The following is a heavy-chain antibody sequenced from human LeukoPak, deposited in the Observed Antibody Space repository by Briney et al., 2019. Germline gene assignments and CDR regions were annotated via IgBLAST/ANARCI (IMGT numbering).Heavy chain of an antibody. V-gene: IGHV1-58*01. J-gene: IGHJ4*02. D-gene: IGHD2-15*01. CDR3: AAKGRGKYCSGGSCYPYYFDY. CDR1: GFTFTSSA. CDR2: IVVGSGNT. Sequence: SVKVSCTASGFTFTSSAVQWVRQARGQRLEWIGWIVVGSGNTNYAQKFQERVTITRDMSTSTAYMELSSLRSEDTAVYYCAAKGRGKYCSGGSCYPYYFDYWGQGTLVTVSS.